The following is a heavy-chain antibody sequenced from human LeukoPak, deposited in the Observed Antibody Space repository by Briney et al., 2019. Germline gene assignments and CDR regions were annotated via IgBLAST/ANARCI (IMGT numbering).Heavy chain of an antibody. D-gene: IGHD6-13*01. Sequence: PGGSLRLSCAASGFTFSSYSMNWVRQAPGKGLEWVSYISSSSTIYYADSVKGRFTISRDNSKNTLYLQMGSLRAEDMAVYYCARVGLVGIAAAGYFDYWGQGTLVTVSS. CDR1: GFTFSSYS. CDR2: ISSSSTI. J-gene: IGHJ4*02. V-gene: IGHV3-48*01. CDR3: ARVGLVGIAAAGYFDY.